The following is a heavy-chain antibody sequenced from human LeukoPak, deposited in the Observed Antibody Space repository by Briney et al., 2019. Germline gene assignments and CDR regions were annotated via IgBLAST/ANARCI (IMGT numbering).Heavy chain of an antibody. J-gene: IGHJ3*02. CDR1: GYTFTSYG. CDR3: ARDARGSAHDAFDI. CDR2: ISAYNGNT. V-gene: IGHV1-18*01. D-gene: IGHD3-10*01. Sequence: ASVNVSCKASGYTFTSYGISWVRQAPGQGLEWMGWISAYNGNTNYAQKLQGRVTMTTDTSTSTAYMELRSLRSDDTAVYYCARDARGSAHDAFDIWGQGTMVTVSS.